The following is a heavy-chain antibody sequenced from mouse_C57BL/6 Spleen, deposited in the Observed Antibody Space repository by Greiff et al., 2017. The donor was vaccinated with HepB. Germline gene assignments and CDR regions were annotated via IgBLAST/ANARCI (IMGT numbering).Heavy chain of an antibody. J-gene: IGHJ3*01. D-gene: IGHD1-1*01. V-gene: IGHV3-6*01. CDR1: GYSITSGYY. CDR2: ISYDGSN. Sequence: ESGPGLVKPSQSLSLTCSVTGYSITSGYYWNWIRQFPGNKLEWMGYISYDGSNNYNPSLKNRISITRDTSKNQFFLKLNSVTTEDTATYYCARGVYGSSSWFAYWGQGTLVTVSA. CDR3: ARGVYGSSSWFAY.